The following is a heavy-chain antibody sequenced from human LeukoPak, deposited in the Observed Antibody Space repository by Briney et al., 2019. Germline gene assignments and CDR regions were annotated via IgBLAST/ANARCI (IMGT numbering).Heavy chain of an antibody. J-gene: IGHJ4*02. Sequence: PGGSLRLSCAASGFTFSSYAMNWVRQAPGKGLEWVSIISGSGDNTYYTDSVKGRFTISRDNSKNTLFLQMNSLRAEDTAVYYCAKDWYELAVAGTVVYFDYWGQGTLVTVSS. V-gene: IGHV3-23*01. CDR2: ISGSGDNT. D-gene: IGHD6-19*01. CDR3: AKDWYELAVAGTVVYFDY. CDR1: GFTFSSYA.